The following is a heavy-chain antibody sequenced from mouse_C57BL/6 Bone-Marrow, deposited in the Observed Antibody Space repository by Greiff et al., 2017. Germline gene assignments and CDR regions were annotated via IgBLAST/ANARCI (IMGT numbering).Heavy chain of an antibody. D-gene: IGHD2-4*01. CDR3: ARPGLRYAMDY. CDR1: GFTFSDYY. J-gene: IGHJ4*01. CDR2: ISNGGGST. V-gene: IGHV5-12*01. Sequence: EVQGVESGGGLVQPGGSLKLSCAASGFTFSDYYMYWVRQTPEKRLEWVAYISNGGGSTYYPDTVKGRFTISRDNAKNTLYLQMSRLKSEDTAMYYCARPGLRYAMDYWGQGTSVTFSS.